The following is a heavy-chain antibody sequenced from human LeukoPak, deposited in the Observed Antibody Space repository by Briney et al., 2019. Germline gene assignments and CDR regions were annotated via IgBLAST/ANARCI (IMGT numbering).Heavy chain of an antibody. V-gene: IGHV4-59*01. J-gene: IGHJ4*02. CDR3: ARGRDGYTKVFDY. D-gene: IGHD5-24*01. Sequence: SETLSLTCTVSGGSLSSYYWSWIRQPPGKGLEWIGYIYHSGSTNYSPSLKSRVTMSVDTSKNQFSLKLSSVTAADTAVYYCARGRDGYTKVFDYWGQGTLVTVSS. CDR1: GGSLSSYY. CDR2: IYHSGST.